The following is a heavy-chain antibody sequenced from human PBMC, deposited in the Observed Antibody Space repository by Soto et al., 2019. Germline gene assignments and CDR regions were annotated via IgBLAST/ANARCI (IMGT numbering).Heavy chain of an antibody. D-gene: IGHD3-22*01. CDR2: ISYDGSNK. J-gene: IGHJ4*02. CDR3: TFHDSSGYYYKLAFDY. CDR1: GFTFSSNA. Sequence: LRLSCAASGFTFSSNAMHWVRQAPGKGLEWVAVISYDGSNKYYADSVKGRFTISRDNSKNTLYLQMNSLRAEDTAVYYCTFHDSSGYYYKLAFDYWGQGTLVTVSS. V-gene: IGHV3-30*03.